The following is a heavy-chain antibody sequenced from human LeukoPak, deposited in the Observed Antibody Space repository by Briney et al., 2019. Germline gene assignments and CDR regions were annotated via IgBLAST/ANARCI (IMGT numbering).Heavy chain of an antibody. J-gene: IGHJ4*02. CDR2: IAWNSGNT. CDR1: GFTFDNYA. Sequence: AGGSLRLSCAASGFTFDNYAMHWVRQAPGKGLEWVSGIAWNSGNTGFADSVKGRFTISRDNAENSLYLQMNGLTPEDTAFYFCAKDMNSYGSGSSYNSWGPFDSWGQGTLVTVSS. CDR3: AKDMNSYGSGSSYNSWGPFDS. V-gene: IGHV3-9*01. D-gene: IGHD3-10*01.